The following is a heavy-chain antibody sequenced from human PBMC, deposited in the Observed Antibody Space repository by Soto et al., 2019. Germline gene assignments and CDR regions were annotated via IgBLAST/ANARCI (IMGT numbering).Heavy chain of an antibody. D-gene: IGHD1-26*01. CDR3: ARALRVGATRPKPFFDY. CDR2: ISSSSSTI. J-gene: IGHJ4*02. CDR1: GFTFSSYS. V-gene: IGHV3-48*02. Sequence: GGSLRLSCAASGFTFSSYSMNWVRQAPGKGLEWVSYISSSSSTIYYADSVKGRFTISRDNAKNSLYLQMNSLRDEDTAVYYCARALRVGATRPKPFFDYWGQGTLVTVSS.